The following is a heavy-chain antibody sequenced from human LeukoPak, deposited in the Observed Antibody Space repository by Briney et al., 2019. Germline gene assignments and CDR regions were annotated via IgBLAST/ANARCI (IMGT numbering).Heavy chain of an antibody. J-gene: IGHJ4*02. D-gene: IGHD2/OR15-2a*01. CDR1: GFTFSNSW. CDR3: ARANRGLDY. Sequence: GGSLRLSCVASGFTFSNSWMHWVRQVPGKGLVWVSRINSDGTSTNYADSVKGRFTISRDNAKNTLYLQMNSLRAEDTAVYHCARANRGLDYWGQGTLVTVSS. V-gene: IGHV3-74*01. CDR2: INSDGTST.